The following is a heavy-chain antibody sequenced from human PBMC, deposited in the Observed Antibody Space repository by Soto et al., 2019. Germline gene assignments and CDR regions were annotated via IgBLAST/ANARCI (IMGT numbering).Heavy chain of an antibody. Sequence: ASVKVSCKASGYTFTDSYLHWVRQAPGQGLEWMGWINPNSGGTNYAQKFQGRVTMTRDTSISTAYMELSRLRSDDTAVYYCARVNVVVVAATREYYFDYWGQGTLVTVSS. CDR1: GYTFTDSY. D-gene: IGHD2-15*01. CDR3: ARVNVVVVAATREYYFDY. J-gene: IGHJ4*02. CDR2: INPNSGGT. V-gene: IGHV1-2*02.